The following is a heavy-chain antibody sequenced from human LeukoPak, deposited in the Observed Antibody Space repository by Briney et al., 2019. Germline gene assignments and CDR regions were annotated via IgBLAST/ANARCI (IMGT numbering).Heavy chain of an antibody. V-gene: IGHV1-69*13. J-gene: IGHJ4*02. CDR3: ARAQYCSSSSCYGRSAGIFDY. CDR2: IIPMFGTA. Sequence: VASVKVSCKASGGTFSSYAINWVRQAPGQGLEWMGGIIPMFGTAKYAQKFQGRVTITADELELSSLRSEDTAVYYCARAQYCSSSSCYGRSAGIFDYWGQGTLVTVSS. CDR1: GGTFSSYA. D-gene: IGHD2-2*01.